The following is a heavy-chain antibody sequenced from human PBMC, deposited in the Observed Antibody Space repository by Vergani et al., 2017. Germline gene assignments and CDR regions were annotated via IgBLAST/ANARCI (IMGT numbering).Heavy chain of an antibody. V-gene: IGHV1-46*03. J-gene: IGHJ4*02. Sequence: QVQVVQSGAEVKKSGASVKVSCKTSGYTFSNYYMHWVRQARGQGLEWMGIINPSGRHTNYAQKFQGRVTMTRDTSTSTVYMELSSLRSEDTAIYYCASGDYGIFTGYRYWGQGTLVTVSA. CDR3: ASGDYGIFTGYRY. D-gene: IGHD3-9*01. CDR2: INPSGRHT. CDR1: GYTFSNYY.